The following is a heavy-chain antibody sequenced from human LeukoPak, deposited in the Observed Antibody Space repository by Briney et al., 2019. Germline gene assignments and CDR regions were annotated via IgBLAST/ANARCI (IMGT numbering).Heavy chain of an antibody. CDR2: IYHSGST. V-gene: IGHV4-38-2*02. Sequence: PSETLSLTCTVSGYSISSGYYWGWIRQPPGKGLEWIGSIYHSGSTYYNPSLKSRVTISVDTSKNQFSLKLSSVTAADTAVYYCARLSSSWFDPWGQGTLVTVS. CDR3: ARLSSSWFDP. J-gene: IGHJ5*02. D-gene: IGHD6-13*01. CDR1: GYSISSGYY.